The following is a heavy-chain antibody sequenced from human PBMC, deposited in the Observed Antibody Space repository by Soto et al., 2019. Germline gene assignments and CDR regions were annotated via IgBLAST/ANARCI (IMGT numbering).Heavy chain of an antibody. CDR1: GGAISTYY. Sequence: SETLSLTCSVSGGAISTYYWSWMRQFPGQGLEWIGYIYHSGSSQYNPSLTSRVTISVDTSKNQLSLRLSSVTAADTAVYYCARSYGSGSYYDYYYGMDVWGQGTTVTVSS. CDR3: ARSYGSGSYYDYYYGMDV. D-gene: IGHD3-10*01. J-gene: IGHJ6*02. V-gene: IGHV4-59*12. CDR2: IYHSGSS.